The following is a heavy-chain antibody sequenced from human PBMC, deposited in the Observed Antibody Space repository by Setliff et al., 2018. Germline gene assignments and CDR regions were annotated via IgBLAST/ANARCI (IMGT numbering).Heavy chain of an antibody. J-gene: IGHJ4*02. CDR1: GSTFTTYT. D-gene: IGHD6-6*01. Sequence: VTVSCKASGSTFTTYTMNWVRQAPGQGLEWMGWINTNTGNPTYAQGFTGRFVFSLDTSVSTAYLQINSLEAEDTAVYYCARGSGTYASSSRVFHYWGQGTLVTVSS. V-gene: IGHV7-4-1*02. CDR2: INTNTGNP. CDR3: ARGSGTYASSSRVFHY.